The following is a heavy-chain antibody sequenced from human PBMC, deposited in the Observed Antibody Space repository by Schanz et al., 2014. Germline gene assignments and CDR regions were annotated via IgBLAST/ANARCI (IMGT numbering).Heavy chain of an antibody. D-gene: IGHD5-12*01. V-gene: IGHV3-21*01. CDR1: GFTFSSYS. Sequence: EVQLVESGGGLVKPGGSLRLSCAASGFTFSSYSMNWVRQAPGKGLEWVSSISRSSSSIYYADSVKGRFTISRDNAKNSLYLQMHSLRAEDTAVYYCARDPNSVNEIDYWGQGTLVTVSS. CDR2: ISRSSSSI. CDR3: ARDPNSVNEIDY. J-gene: IGHJ4*02.